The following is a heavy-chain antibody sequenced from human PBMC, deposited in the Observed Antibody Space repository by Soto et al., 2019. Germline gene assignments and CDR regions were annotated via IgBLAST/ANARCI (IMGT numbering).Heavy chain of an antibody. CDR1: VFPVIDYA. J-gene: IGHJ5*01. CDR2: ISGSGGKT. Sequence: GWSXRPSGPVSVFPVIDYAFTLFRHAPGKGLECVSHISGSGGKTYYADSVKGRFTISSNRSKKTLYLQLDRLRVEDTAIYFCAKDLRSLGWLELGDQFESWGQGTLVTVSS. CDR3: AKDLRSLGWLELGDQFES. D-gene: IGHD3-22*01. V-gene: IGHV3-23*01.